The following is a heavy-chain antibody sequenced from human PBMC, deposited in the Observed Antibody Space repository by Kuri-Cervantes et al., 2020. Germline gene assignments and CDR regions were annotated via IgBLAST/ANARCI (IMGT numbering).Heavy chain of an antibody. CDR3: ARDGSTVVRGLDY. J-gene: IGHJ4*02. D-gene: IGHD4-23*01. CDR1: GFTFSSYG. Sequence: GESLKIFCAASGFTFSSYGMHWVRQAPGKGLEWVSYISSSGSTIYYADSVKGRFTISRDNAKNSLYLQMNSLRAEDTAVYYCARDGSTVVRGLDYWGQGTLVTVSS. V-gene: IGHV3-48*04. CDR2: ISSSGSTI.